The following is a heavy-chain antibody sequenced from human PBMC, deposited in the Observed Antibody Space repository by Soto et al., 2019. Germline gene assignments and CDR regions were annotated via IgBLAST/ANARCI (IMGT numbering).Heavy chain of an antibody. CDR3: ARGDPYDYIWGSYRHAASTYFDY. D-gene: IGHD3-16*02. Sequence: PSETLSLTCTVSGGSISSYYWSWIRQPPGKGLEWIGYIYYSGSTNYNPSLKSRVTISVDTSKNQFSLKLSSVTAADTAVYYCARGDPYDYIWGSYRHAASTYFDYWGQGTLVTVSS. V-gene: IGHV4-59*01. J-gene: IGHJ4*02. CDR2: IYYSGST. CDR1: GGSISSYY.